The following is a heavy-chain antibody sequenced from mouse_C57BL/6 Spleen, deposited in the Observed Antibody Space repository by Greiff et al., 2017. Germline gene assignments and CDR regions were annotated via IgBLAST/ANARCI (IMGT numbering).Heavy chain of an antibody. CDR3: AREGSNRDFDY. CDR2: IDPSDSYT. V-gene: IGHV1-50*01. CDR1: GYTFTSYW. Sequence: VQLQQPGAELVKPGASVKLSCKASGYTFTSYWMQWVKQRPGQGLEWIGEIDPSDSYTNYNQKFKGKATLTVDTSSSTAYMQLSSLTSEDSAVYYCAREGSNRDFDYWGQGTTLTVSS. J-gene: IGHJ2*01.